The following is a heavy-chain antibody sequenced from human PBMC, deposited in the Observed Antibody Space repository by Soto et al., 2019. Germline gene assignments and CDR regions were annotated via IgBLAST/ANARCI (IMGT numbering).Heavy chain of an antibody. V-gene: IGHV1-18*04. J-gene: IGHJ4*02. Sequence: ASVKVSCKASGYNFMLYGVNWVRQAPGQGLEWMGWISPWKGNTNYAQSFQGRVTMTTDTSTSTAYMELRSLTSDDTAVYYCARDLDPSGSYYTDYWGPGTLVTV. CDR2: ISPWKGNT. CDR3: ARDLDPSGSYYTDY. D-gene: IGHD3-10*01. CDR1: GYNFMLYG.